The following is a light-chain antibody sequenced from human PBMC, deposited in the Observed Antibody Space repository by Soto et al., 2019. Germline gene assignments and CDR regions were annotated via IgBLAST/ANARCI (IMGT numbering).Light chain of an antibody. CDR2: DAS. Sequence: DIQMTQSPATLSASVGDRVTITCRASQSISTWLAWYQQKPRKAPKLLIYDASSLESGVPSRFSGSGSGTDFTLTISSLQPDDFATYYCQQYSSYPLTFGPGTKVDIK. CDR1: QSISTW. CDR3: QQYSSYPLT. V-gene: IGKV1-5*01. J-gene: IGKJ3*01.